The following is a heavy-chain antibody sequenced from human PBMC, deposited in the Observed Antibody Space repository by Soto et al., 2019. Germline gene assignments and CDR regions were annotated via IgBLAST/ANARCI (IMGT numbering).Heavy chain of an antibody. CDR1: GGAIGSHY. D-gene: IGHD3-3*01. V-gene: IGHV4-4*07. CDR2: IYSSGST. Sequence: LSLTCTISGGAIGSHYWTWIRQPAGKGLEWIGRIYSSGSTQYNPSLQSRVTMSLDTSKNQFSLRLESVTAADTAVYYCARGQRFSDWFDPWGQGTLVTVSS. J-gene: IGHJ5*02. CDR3: ARGQRFSDWFDP.